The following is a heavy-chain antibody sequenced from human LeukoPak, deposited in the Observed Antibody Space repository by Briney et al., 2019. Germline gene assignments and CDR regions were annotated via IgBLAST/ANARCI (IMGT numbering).Heavy chain of an antibody. D-gene: IGHD1-26*01. J-gene: IGHJ4*02. CDR2: IYYSGST. CDR1: GGSISSHY. CDR3: ARDYSGSLFY. V-gene: IGHV4-59*11. Sequence: SETLSLTCTVSGGSISSHYWSWIRQTPGKGLEWIGYIYYSGSTNYNPSLKSRDTISVDTSKNQFSLKLSSVTAADTAVYYCARDYSGSLFYWGQGTLVTVSS.